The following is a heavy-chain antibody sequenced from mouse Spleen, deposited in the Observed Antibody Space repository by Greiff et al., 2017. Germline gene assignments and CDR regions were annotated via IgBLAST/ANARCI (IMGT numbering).Heavy chain of an antibody. CDR2: ISSGSSTI. D-gene: IGHD2-12*01. Sequence: EVMLVESGGGLVKPGGSLKLSCAASGFTFSDYGMHWVRQAPEKGLEWVAYISSGSSTIYYADTVKGRFTISRDNAKNTLFLQMTSLRSEDTAMYYCARLYSYYYYAMDYWGQGTSVTVSS. CDR3: ARLYSYYYYAMDY. J-gene: IGHJ4*01. CDR1: GFTFSDYG. V-gene: IGHV5-17*01.